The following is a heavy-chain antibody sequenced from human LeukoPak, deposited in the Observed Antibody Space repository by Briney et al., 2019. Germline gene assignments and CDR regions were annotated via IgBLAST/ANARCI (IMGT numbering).Heavy chain of an antibody. D-gene: IGHD3-16*01. CDR2: ISGSSSTI. Sequence: GRSLRLSCPASGFTFSSYTMNWVRQAPGKGLEWLSYISGSSSTIYYADSVKGRFTISGDNAKNSLYLQMNSLRDEDTAVYYCARRASGGGYYFDYWGQGTLVTVSS. J-gene: IGHJ4*02. CDR3: ARRASGGGYYFDY. CDR1: GFTFSSYT. V-gene: IGHV3-48*02.